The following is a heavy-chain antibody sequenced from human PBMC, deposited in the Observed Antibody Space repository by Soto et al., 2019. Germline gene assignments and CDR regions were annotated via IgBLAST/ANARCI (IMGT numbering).Heavy chain of an antibody. J-gene: IGHJ6*02. Sequence: ASVKVSCKASGYTFTSYDINWVRQATGQGLEWMGWMNPNSGNTGYAQKFQGRVTMTRNTSIRTAYMELSSLRSEDTAVYYCARGYCSGGSCYSSRNYGMDVWGQGTTVTVS. V-gene: IGHV1-8*01. CDR1: GYTFTSYD. CDR2: MNPNSGNT. CDR3: ARGYCSGGSCYSSRNYGMDV. D-gene: IGHD2-15*01.